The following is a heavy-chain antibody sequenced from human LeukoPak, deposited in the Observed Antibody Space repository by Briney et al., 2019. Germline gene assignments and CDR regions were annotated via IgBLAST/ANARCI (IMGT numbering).Heavy chain of an antibody. D-gene: IGHD6-19*01. CDR3: ARAGGSSGWYMLGQSPYYYYGMDV. Sequence: PGGSLRLSCAASGFTFSSYGMHWVRQAPGKGLEWVAFIRYDGSNKYYADSVKGRFTISRDNSKNTLYLQMNSLRAEDTAVYYCARAGGSSGWYMLGQSPYYYYGMDVWGQGTTVTVSS. J-gene: IGHJ6*02. CDR1: GFTFSSYG. V-gene: IGHV3-30*02. CDR2: IRYDGSNK.